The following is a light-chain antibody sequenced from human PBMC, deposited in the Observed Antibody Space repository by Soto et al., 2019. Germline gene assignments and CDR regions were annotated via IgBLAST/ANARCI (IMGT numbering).Light chain of an antibody. CDR3: QQYYSTPPT. CDR1: QILLYSSNNKNF. J-gene: IGKJ4*01. Sequence: DIVMTQSPDSLAVSLGERATLNCKSSQILLYSSNNKNFLAWYQQKPGQSPKLLIYWASTRESGVPDRFSGSGSGTDFTLTISTLQAEDVAIYYCQQYYSTPPTFGGGTKVDIK. V-gene: IGKV4-1*01. CDR2: WAS.